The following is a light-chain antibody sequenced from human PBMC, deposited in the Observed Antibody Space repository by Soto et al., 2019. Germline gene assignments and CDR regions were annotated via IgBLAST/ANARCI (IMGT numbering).Light chain of an antibody. CDR3: SSYTSSSLGV. CDR1: SSDVGGYNY. V-gene: IGLV2-14*01. J-gene: IGLJ1*01. CDR2: DVS. Sequence: QSSLTQPASVYGSPGQSITISCTGTSSDVGGYNYVSWYQQHPGKAPKLMIYDVSNRPSGVSNRFSGSKSGNTASLTISGLQAEDEADYYCSSYTSSSLGVFGTGTKLTVL.